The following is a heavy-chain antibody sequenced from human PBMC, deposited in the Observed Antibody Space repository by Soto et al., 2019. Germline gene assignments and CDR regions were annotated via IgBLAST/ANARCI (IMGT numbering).Heavy chain of an antibody. CDR1: GGSISSSSYY. CDR2: IYYSGST. CDR3: ARIAVAGTAPFDP. D-gene: IGHD6-19*01. Sequence: QLQLQESGPGLVKPSETLSLTCTVSGGSISSSSYYWGWIRQPPGKGLEWIGSIYYSGSTYYNPSLKSRVTISVDTSKNQFSLKLSSVTAADTAVYYCARIAVAGTAPFDPWGQGTLVTVSS. V-gene: IGHV4-39*01. J-gene: IGHJ5*02.